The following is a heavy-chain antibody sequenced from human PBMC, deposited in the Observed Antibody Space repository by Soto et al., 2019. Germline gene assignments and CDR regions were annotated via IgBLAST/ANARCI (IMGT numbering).Heavy chain of an antibody. Sequence: PSETLSLTCTVSSGSITTPNYFWGWVRQPPGKGLEWIGSIFYSGTTYYNPSLKSRVTISIDTSKNQFSLKLSSVTAADTAVYYCARRLYYDSSGFEGGGMDVWGQGTTVTVSS. J-gene: IGHJ6*02. CDR1: SGSITTPNYF. V-gene: IGHV4-39*01. CDR3: ARRLYYDSSGFEGGGMDV. D-gene: IGHD3-22*01. CDR2: IFYSGTT.